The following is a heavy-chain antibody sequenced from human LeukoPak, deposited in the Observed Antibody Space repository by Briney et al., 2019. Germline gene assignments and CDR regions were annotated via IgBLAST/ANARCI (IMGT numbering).Heavy chain of an antibody. CDR1: GFTFSSYS. Sequence: GGSLRLSCAASGFTFSSYSMNWVRQAPGKGLEWVSYISSSSSTIYYADSVKGRFTVSRDNAKNSLYLQMNSLRAEDTAVYYCARGPPYSSGWFFDYWGQGTLVTVSS. D-gene: IGHD6-19*01. CDR2: ISSSSSTI. J-gene: IGHJ4*02. CDR3: ARGPPYSSGWFFDY. V-gene: IGHV3-48*04.